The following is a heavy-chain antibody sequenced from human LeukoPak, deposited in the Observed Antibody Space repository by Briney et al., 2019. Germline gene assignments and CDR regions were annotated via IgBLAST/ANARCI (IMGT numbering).Heavy chain of an antibody. CDR3: ARGPEGYYDFWSSYFPYYYYMDV. V-gene: IGHV1-8*03. J-gene: IGHJ6*03. D-gene: IGHD3-3*01. CDR2: MNPNSGNT. Sequence: ASMTVSCKASGYTFTSYDINWVRQATGQGLEWMGWMNPNSGNTGYAQKFQGRVTITRNTSISTAYMELSSLRSEDTAVYYCARGPEGYYDFWSSYFPYYYYMDVWGKGTTVTVSS. CDR1: GYTFTSYD.